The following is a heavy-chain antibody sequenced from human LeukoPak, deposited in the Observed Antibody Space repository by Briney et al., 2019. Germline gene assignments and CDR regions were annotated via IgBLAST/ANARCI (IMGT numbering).Heavy chain of an antibody. J-gene: IGHJ5*02. V-gene: IGHV4-39*07. CDR2: IYYSGST. Sequence: SQTLSLTCTVSGGSISSSSYYWGWIRQPPGKGLEWIGSIYYSGSTYYNPSLKSRVTISVDTSKNQFSLKLSSVTAADTAVYYCARDWDYDSSGYHNWFDPWGQGTLVTVSS. D-gene: IGHD3-22*01. CDR3: ARDWDYDSSGYHNWFDP. CDR1: GGSISSSSYY.